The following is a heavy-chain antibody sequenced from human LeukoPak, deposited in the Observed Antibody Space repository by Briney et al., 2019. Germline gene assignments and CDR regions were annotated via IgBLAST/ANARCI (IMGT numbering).Heavy chain of an antibody. V-gene: IGHV1-18*01. Sequence: ASVKVSCKTSDYSFSSYGFTWVRQAPGLGLEWMGWISAYNGNTNYAQKLQGRVTMTTDTSTSTAYTELRSLRSDDTAVYYCARITFGQWLPFDYWGQGTLVTVSS. D-gene: IGHD3-16*01. J-gene: IGHJ4*02. CDR2: ISAYNGNT. CDR1: DYSFSSYG. CDR3: ARITFGQWLPFDY.